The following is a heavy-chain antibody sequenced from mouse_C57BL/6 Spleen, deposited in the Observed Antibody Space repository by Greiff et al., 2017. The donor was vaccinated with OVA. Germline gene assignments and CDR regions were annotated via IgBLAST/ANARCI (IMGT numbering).Heavy chain of an antibody. CDR1: GYTFTDYE. CDR2: IDPETGGT. Sequence: VQVVESGAELVRPGASVTLSCKASGYTFTDYEMHWVKQTPVHGLEWIGAIDPETGGTAYNQKFKGKAILTADKSSSTAYMELRILTSEDSAVYYCTKKAPLLLRYGYLDYWGQGTTLTVSS. CDR3: TKKAPLLLRYGYLDY. D-gene: IGHD1-1*01. J-gene: IGHJ2*01. V-gene: IGHV1-15*01.